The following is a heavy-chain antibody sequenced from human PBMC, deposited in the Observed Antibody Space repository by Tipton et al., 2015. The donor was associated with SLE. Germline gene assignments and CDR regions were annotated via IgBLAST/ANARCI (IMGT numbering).Heavy chain of an antibody. CDR3: ARAEGSWDAFDI. J-gene: IGHJ3*02. D-gene: IGHD2-15*01. CDR2: IYYSGST. V-gene: IGHV4-59*01. CDR1: GGSISSYY. Sequence: TLSLTCTVSGGSISSYYWSWIRQPPGRGLEWIGYIYYSGSTNYEPSLKSRVTISVDTSKNQFSLKLSSVTAADTAVYYCARAEGSWDAFDIWGQGTMVTVSS.